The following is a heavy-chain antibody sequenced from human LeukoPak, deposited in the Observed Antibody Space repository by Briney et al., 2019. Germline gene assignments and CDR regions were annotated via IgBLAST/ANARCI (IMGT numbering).Heavy chain of an antibody. J-gene: IGHJ4*02. CDR1: GFTSSSFG. Sequence: GGSLRLSCAASGFTSSSFGMHWVRQAPGKGLEWVAVISYDGSNPYYADSVKGRFTISRDNSKNTLYLQMNSLRAEDTAVYYCAKDHYDYIGGTYRDFDYWGQGTLVTVSS. CDR2: ISYDGSNP. D-gene: IGHD3-16*02. V-gene: IGHV3-30*18. CDR3: AKDHYDYIGGTYRDFDY.